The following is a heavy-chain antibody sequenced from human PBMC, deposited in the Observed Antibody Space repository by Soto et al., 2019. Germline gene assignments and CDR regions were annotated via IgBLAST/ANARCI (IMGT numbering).Heavy chain of an antibody. D-gene: IGHD6-13*01. J-gene: IGHJ4*02. Sequence: QVQLVESGGGVVQPGRSLRLSCAASGFTFSNHGMHWVRQAPGKGLEWVAVISYDGSNEYYADSVKGRFTISRDNSKNTLYLQMNSLRAEDTAVYYCAKGQYSSGWYQQDYWGQGTLVTVSS. CDR1: GFTFSNHG. V-gene: IGHV3-30*18. CDR3: AKGQYSSGWYQQDY. CDR2: ISYDGSNE.